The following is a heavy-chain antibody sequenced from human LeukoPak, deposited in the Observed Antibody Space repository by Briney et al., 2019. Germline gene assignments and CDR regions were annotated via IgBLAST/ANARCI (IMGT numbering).Heavy chain of an antibody. CDR3: ARDSSSWYHYGDAFDI. J-gene: IGHJ3*02. D-gene: IGHD6-13*01. Sequence: GGSLRLSCAASGFTFSNYAMSWVRQAPGKGLEWVSYISSSGSTIYYADSVKGRFTISRDNAKNSLYLQMNSLRAEDTAVYYCARDSSSWYHYGDAFDIWGQGTMVTVSS. CDR2: ISSSGSTI. CDR1: GFTFSNYA. V-gene: IGHV3-48*03.